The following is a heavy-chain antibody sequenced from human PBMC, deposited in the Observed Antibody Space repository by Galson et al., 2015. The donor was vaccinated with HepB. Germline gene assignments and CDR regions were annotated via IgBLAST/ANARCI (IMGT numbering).Heavy chain of an antibody. CDR2: ISSSSSYI. CDR3: ARDGVDTPPGCFDI. D-gene: IGHD5-18*01. Sequence: SLRLSCAASGFTFSSYSMNWVRQAPGKGLEWVSSISSSSSYIYYAASVKGRFTISRDNAKNSLYLQMNSLRAEDTAVYYCARDGVDTPPGCFDIWGQGTMVTVSS. CDR1: GFTFSSYS. V-gene: IGHV3-21*01. J-gene: IGHJ3*02.